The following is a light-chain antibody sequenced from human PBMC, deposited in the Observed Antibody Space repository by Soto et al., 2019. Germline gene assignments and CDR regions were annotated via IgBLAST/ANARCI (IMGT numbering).Light chain of an antibody. CDR3: QQYREWPT. CDR1: QSVSSN. CDR2: DAS. Sequence: VMTRSPRRPSGSPGANALLSRRASQSVSSNLAWYQKKPGQGPRLLMYDASTRATGIPARFSGSGSGTEFTLTICSLQSEDLALYYCQQYREWPTFREGTKVDI. V-gene: IGKV3-15*01. J-gene: IGKJ4*02.